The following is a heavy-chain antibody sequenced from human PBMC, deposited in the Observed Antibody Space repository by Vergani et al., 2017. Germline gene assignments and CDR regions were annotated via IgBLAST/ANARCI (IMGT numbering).Heavy chain of an antibody. V-gene: IGHV1-3*01. CDR1: GYTFTSYA. CDR2: INAGNGNT. D-gene: IGHD3-22*01. Sequence: QVQLVQSEAEVKKPGASVKVSCKASGYTFTSYAMHWVRQAPGQRLEWMGWINAGNGNTKYSQKFQGRVTITRDTSASTAYMELSSLRSEDTAVYYCARDRPTNYYYDSSGYSYWGQGTLVTVSS. CDR3: ARDRPTNYYYDSSGYSY. J-gene: IGHJ4*02.